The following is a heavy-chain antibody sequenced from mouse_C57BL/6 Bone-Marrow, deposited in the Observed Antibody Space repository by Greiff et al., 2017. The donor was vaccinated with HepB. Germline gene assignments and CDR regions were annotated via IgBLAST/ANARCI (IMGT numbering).Heavy chain of an antibody. J-gene: IGHJ3*01. CDR3: ARRRGLAWFAY. Sequence: QVQLQQPGAELVMPGASVKLSCKASGYTFTSYWMHWVKQRPGQGLEWIGEIDPSDSYTNYNQKFKGKSTVTVDKSSSTAYMQLSSLTSEDSAVYYCARRRGLAWFAYWGQGTLVTVSA. CDR2: IDPSDSYT. CDR1: GYTFTSYW. D-gene: IGHD3-3*01. V-gene: IGHV1-69*01.